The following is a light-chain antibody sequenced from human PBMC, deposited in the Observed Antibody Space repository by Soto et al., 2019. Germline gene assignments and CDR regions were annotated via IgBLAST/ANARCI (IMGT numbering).Light chain of an antibody. Sequence: QSALTQPASVSGSPGQSITISCTGTSSDVGGYNYVSWYQQHPGKAPKLMIYEVNNRPSGVSNRFSGSRSGNTASLTISGLQADDEDDYYCSSYTSSNTLYVFGTGTKLTVL. J-gene: IGLJ1*01. CDR3: SSYTSSNTLYV. CDR1: SSDVGGYNY. V-gene: IGLV2-14*01. CDR2: EVN.